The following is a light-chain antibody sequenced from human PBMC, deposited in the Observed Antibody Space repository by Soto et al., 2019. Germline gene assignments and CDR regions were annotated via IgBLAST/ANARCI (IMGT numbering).Light chain of an antibody. J-gene: IGKJ4*01. CDR1: QDVNIY. CDR2: GAS. Sequence: EIVMTQSPATLSVSPGERATLSCRASQDVNIYLAWYQQKPGQAPRLLISGASTRATGIPARFSGSGSGTEFTLTISSLQSEDVAVYYCRQYGNWPLTFGGGTNVEIK. CDR3: RQYGNWPLT. V-gene: IGKV3D-15*01.